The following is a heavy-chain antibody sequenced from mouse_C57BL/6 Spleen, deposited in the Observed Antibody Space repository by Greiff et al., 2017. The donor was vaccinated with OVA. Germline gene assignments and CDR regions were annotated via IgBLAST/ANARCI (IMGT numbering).Heavy chain of an antibody. D-gene: IGHD2-3*01. Sequence: VQLQQSGAELVRPGSSVKLSCKASGYTFTSYWMDWVKQRPGQGLEWIGNIYPSDSEPHYNQKFKDKATLTVDKSSSTAYMQLSSLTTEDSAVYYCARSGGWLYYFDYWGQGTTLTVSS. CDR2: IYPSDSEP. CDR3: ARSGGWLYYFDY. J-gene: IGHJ2*01. V-gene: IGHV1-61*01. CDR1: GYTFTSYW.